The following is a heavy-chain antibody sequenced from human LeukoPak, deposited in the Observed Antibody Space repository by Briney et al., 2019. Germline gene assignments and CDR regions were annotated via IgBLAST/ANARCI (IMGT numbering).Heavy chain of an antibody. Sequence: PGRSLRLSCAASGFTFSSYGMHWVRQAPGKGLERVAVIWYDGSNKYYADSVKGRFTIPRDNSKNTLYLQMNSLRAEDTAVYYCARAPSFSAPGIQLWSGLPLDNWLNGMDVWGQGTTVTVSS. D-gene: IGHD5-18*01. J-gene: IGHJ6*02. CDR1: GFTFSSYG. V-gene: IGHV3-33*01. CDR3: ARAPSFSAPGIQLWSGLPLDNWLNGMDV. CDR2: IWYDGSNK.